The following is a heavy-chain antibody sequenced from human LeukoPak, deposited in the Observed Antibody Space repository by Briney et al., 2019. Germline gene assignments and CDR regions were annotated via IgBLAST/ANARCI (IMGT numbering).Heavy chain of an antibody. CDR3: ARCPGRSSWYPPWYFDL. Sequence: SQTLSLTCAISGDSVSSNSAAWNWIRQSPSRGLEWLGRTYYRSKWYNDYAVSVKSRITINPDTSKNQFSLQLNSVTPEDTAVYYCARCPGRSSWYPPWYFDLWGRGTLVTVSS. J-gene: IGHJ2*01. CDR2: TYYRSKWYN. D-gene: IGHD6-13*01. CDR1: GDSVSSNSAA. V-gene: IGHV6-1*01.